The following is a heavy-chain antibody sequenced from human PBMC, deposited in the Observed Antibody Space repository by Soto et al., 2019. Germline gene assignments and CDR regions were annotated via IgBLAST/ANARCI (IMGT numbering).Heavy chain of an antibody. CDR3: ATLYYDSLTGYSAPYYYYGMDV. CDR2: FDPEDGET. D-gene: IGHD3-9*01. CDR1: GYTLTELS. J-gene: IGHJ6*02. V-gene: IGHV1-24*01. Sequence: QVQLVQSGAEVKKPGASVKVSCKVSGYTLTELSMHWVRQAPGKGLEWMGGFDPEDGETNYAQKFQGRVTMTEDTATDAAYMELSNLRSEDTAVYYCATLYYDSLTGYSAPYYYYGMDVWGQGTTVTVSS.